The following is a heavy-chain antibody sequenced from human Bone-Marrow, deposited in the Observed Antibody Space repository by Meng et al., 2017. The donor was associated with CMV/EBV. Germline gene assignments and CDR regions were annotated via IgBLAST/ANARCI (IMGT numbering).Heavy chain of an antibody. CDR3: AHRLSYGGHFDY. Sequence: SGPTLVKPTQTLTLTCTFSGFSLTTSGVGVGWIRQPPGKALEWLALIYWNDNKRYSPSLKSRLTITKDTSKNQVVLTMTNMDPVDTATYYCAHRLSYGGHFDYWGQGTLVTVSS. CDR1: GFSLTTSGVG. J-gene: IGHJ4*02. CDR2: IYWNDNK. V-gene: IGHV2-5*01. D-gene: IGHD4-23*01.